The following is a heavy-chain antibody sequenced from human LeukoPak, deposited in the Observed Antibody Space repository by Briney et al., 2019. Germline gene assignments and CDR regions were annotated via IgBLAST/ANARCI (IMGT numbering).Heavy chain of an antibody. J-gene: IGHJ6*03. Sequence: GGSLKISCKGSGYSFTSYWIGWVRQMPGKGLEWMGIIYPGDSDTRYSPSFQGQVTISADKSISTAYLQWSSLKASDTAMYYCARHREPPDFWSGYGYYYMDVWGKGTTVTVSS. D-gene: IGHD3-3*01. CDR3: ARHREPPDFWSGYGYYYMDV. CDR2: IYPGDSDT. CDR1: GYSFTSYW. V-gene: IGHV5-51*01.